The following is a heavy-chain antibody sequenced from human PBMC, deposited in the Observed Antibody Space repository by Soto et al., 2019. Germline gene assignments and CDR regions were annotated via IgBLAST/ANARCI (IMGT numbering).Heavy chain of an antibody. D-gene: IGHD6-19*01. CDR1: GGTFRTYA. CDR2: IIPIFGTV. Sequence: QVQLLQSGAEVKKPGSSVRVSCEASGGTFRTYAISWVRQAPGQGLEWMGEIIPIFGTVNYAQKFQGRVTMTAYGPXTXAXXDLRSLRSEHTAAYYCAKGAVAGTPTSSSYYGMDVWGQGTTVTVSS. CDR3: AKGAVAGTPTSSSYYGMDV. J-gene: IGHJ6*02. V-gene: IGHV1-69*12.